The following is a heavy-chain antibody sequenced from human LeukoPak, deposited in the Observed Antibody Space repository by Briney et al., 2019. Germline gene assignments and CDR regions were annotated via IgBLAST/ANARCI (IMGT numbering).Heavy chain of an antibody. Sequence: PSETLSLTCAVYGGSFSGYYWSWIRQPPGKGPEWIGEINHSGSTNYNPSLKSRVTISVDTSKNQFSLKLSSVTAADTAVYYCARDRRYYYGMDVWGQGTTVTVSS. CDR1: GGSFSGYY. V-gene: IGHV4-34*01. CDR2: INHSGST. CDR3: ARDRRYYYGMDV. J-gene: IGHJ6*02.